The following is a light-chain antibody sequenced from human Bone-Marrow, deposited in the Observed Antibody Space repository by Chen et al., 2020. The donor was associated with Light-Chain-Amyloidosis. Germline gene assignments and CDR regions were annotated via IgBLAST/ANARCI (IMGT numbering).Light chain of an antibody. CDR3: SSDTIANTLV. V-gene: IGLV2-14*01. Sequence: QSALTQPASVSGSPGQSITISCTGTSSDVGGYNHVSWYQHHPDKAPKLMIYEVTNRPSWFHDSFSGSKSDNTAALTIFGLQTEYATDYFCSSDTIANTLVFGSVTRVTVL. CDR1: SSDVGGYNH. J-gene: IGLJ1*01. CDR2: EVT.